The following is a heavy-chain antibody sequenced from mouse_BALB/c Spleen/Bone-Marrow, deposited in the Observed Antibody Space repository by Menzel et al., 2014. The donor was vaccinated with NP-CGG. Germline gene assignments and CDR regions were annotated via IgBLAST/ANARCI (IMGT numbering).Heavy chain of an antibody. CDR2: INPYNGDT. Sequence: EVKLMESGPELVKPGASVKISCKASGYSFTGYFMNWVKQSHGKSLEWIGRINPYNGDTFYNQKSKGKATLTVDKSSSTAHMELLSLTSEDSAVYYCGGQDGYYGGFAYWGQGTLVTVSA. J-gene: IGHJ3*01. CDR3: GGQDGYYGGFAY. V-gene: IGHV1-37*01. D-gene: IGHD2-3*01. CDR1: GYSFTGYF.